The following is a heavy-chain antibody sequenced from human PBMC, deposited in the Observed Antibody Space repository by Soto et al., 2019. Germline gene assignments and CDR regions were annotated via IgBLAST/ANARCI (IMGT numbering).Heavy chain of an antibody. CDR1: GYNFPIYW. J-gene: IGHJ6*02. D-gene: IGHD3-22*01. Sequence: WESLKISCKGSGYNFPIYWINWVRQMPGKGLEWMGRIDPSDSYTNYSPSFQGHVTISADKSINTAYLQWSGLEASDTAMYYCARQRDDSSGYYYYGMDVWGQGTTVTVSS. CDR2: IDPSDSYT. CDR3: ARQRDDSSGYYYYGMDV. V-gene: IGHV5-10-1*01.